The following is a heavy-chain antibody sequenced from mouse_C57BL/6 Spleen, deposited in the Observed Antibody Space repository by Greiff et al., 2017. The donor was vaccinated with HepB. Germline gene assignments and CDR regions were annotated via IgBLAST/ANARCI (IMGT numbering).Heavy chain of an antibody. D-gene: IGHD2-5*01. Sequence: VQLQQPGAELVKPGASVKLSCKASGYTFTSYWMHWVKQRPGQGLEWIGMIHPNSGSTNYNEKFKSKATLTVDKSSSTAYMRLSSLTSEDSAVYYCAMKAYYSNYDAMDYWGQGTSVTVSS. CDR2: IHPNSGST. CDR1: GYTFTSYW. J-gene: IGHJ4*01. V-gene: IGHV1-64*01. CDR3: AMKAYYSNYDAMDY.